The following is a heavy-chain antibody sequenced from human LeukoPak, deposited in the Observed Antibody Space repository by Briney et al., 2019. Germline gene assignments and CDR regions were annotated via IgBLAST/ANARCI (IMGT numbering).Heavy chain of an antibody. D-gene: IGHD6-19*01. Sequence: GGSLRLSCAASGFTFSSYAMHWVRQAPGKGLEWVSGIRGSGGCTYYADSVKGRFTISRDNSKNTVYLQMNSLTADDTAIYYCAKTTVGYSSGRYPGWPADCWGQGTLVTVSS. CDR1: GFTFSSYA. CDR2: IRGSGGCT. CDR3: AKTTVGYSSGRYPGWPADC. V-gene: IGHV3-23*01. J-gene: IGHJ4*02.